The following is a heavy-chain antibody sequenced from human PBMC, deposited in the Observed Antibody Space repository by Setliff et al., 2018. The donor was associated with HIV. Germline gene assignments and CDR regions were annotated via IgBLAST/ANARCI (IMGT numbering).Heavy chain of an antibody. CDR2: INPKSGGT. V-gene: IGHV1-2*06. J-gene: IGHJ3*02. CDR1: GYTFTGYY. CDR3: ARLPFITIFGVLNGDDGFDI. D-gene: IGHD3-3*01. Sequence: GASVKVSCKASGYTFTGYYMHWVRQAPGQGPEWLGRINPKSGGTRYAQKFQGRVSMTRDTAISTAYMELSRLRSDDSAVYYCARLPFITIFGVLNGDDGFDIWGQGTMVTVS.